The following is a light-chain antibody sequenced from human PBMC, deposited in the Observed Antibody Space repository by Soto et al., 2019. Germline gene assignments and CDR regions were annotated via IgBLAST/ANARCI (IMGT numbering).Light chain of an antibody. CDR1: QSVSSSY. CDR2: GAS. J-gene: IGKJ4*01. Sequence: EIVLTQSPGTLSLSPGERATLSCRASQSVSSSYLAGYQQKPGQAPRLLIYGASSRATGIPDRFSGSGSGTDFTLTISRLEPEDFAVYYCQQYGSSPRALTFGGGTKVEIK. V-gene: IGKV3-20*01. CDR3: QQYGSSPRALT.